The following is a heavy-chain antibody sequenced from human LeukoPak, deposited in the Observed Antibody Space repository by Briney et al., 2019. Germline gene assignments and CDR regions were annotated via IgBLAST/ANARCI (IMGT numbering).Heavy chain of an antibody. J-gene: IGHJ4*02. CDR3: ASLLGMVDY. CDR1: GGSISSSSYY. D-gene: IGHD7-27*01. CDR2: IYYSGST. V-gene: IGHV4-39*01. Sequence: PSETLSLTCTVSGGSISSSSYYWGWIRQPPGKGLEWIGSIYYSGSTYYNPSLKSRVTISVDTSKNQFSLKLSSVAAADTAVYYCASLLGMVDYWGQGTLVTVSS.